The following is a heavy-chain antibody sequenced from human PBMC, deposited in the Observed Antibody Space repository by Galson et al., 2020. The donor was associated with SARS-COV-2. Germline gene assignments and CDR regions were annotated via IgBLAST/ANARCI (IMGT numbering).Heavy chain of an antibody. Sequence: HGESLKISCKASGYSFSTYWIGWVRQMPGKGLECMGGIYPDDSDARYRPSFEGHVTISADKSITTAYLQWSSLKASDTATYYCARRQSGSGRDAFDIWGQGTMVTVSS. V-gene: IGHV5-51*01. D-gene: IGHD1-26*01. CDR3: ARRQSGSGRDAFDI. J-gene: IGHJ3*02. CDR1: GYSFSTYW. CDR2: IYPDDSDA.